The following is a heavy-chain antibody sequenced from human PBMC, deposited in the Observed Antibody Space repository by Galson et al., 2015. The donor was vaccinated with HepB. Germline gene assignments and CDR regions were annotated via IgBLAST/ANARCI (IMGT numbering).Heavy chain of an antibody. CDR1: GYSFTSYW. CDR2: IDPSDSYT. D-gene: IGHD3-10*01. V-gene: IGHV5-10-1*01. Sequence: QSGAEVKKPGESLRISCKGSGYSFTSYWISWVRQMPGKGLEWMGRIDPSDSYTKYSPSFQGHVTISADKSSSTAYLQWSSLKASDTAMYYCARKGDYYDSGSWVGHWGQGTLVTVSS. CDR3: ARKGDYYDSGSWVGH. J-gene: IGHJ1*01.